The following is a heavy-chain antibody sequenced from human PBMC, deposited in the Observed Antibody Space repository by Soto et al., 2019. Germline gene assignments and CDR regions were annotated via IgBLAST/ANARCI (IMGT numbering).Heavy chain of an antibody. CDR3: ARGPSMLIRKSWFDP. CDR2: IYYSGST. CDR1: GGSISRGDYF. J-gene: IGHJ5*02. V-gene: IGHV4-30-4*01. Sequence: NPSETLSLTCSVSGGSISRGDYFWSWIRQPPRKGLEWIGYIYYSGSTYYNPSLKSRVTMSVDSSKNQFSLKLSSVTAADTAVYYCARGPSMLIRKSWFDPWGQGTLVTVS. D-gene: IGHD3-10*02.